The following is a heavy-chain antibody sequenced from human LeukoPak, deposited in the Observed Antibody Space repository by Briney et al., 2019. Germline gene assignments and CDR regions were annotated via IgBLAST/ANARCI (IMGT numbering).Heavy chain of an antibody. J-gene: IGHJ4*02. V-gene: IGHV3-21*01. CDR3: AGPSSTVY. Sequence: GGSLTLSCAASGFTFSSYSMNWVRQAPGKGLEWVSSISSTSSYIYYADSVKGRFTISRDNAKNSLYLQMNSLRAEDTAVYYCAGPSSTVYRGRGTLVTVSS. CDR2: ISSTSSYI. CDR1: GFTFSSYS. D-gene: IGHD2-2*01.